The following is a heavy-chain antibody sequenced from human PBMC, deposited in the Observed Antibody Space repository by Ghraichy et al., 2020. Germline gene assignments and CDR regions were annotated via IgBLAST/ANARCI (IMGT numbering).Heavy chain of an antibody. CDR1: GGSISFHY. CDR3: ARHLNYYDSSGYQEGPFDI. D-gene: IGHD3-22*01. Sequence: SQTLSLTCTVSGGSISFHYWSWIRQSPGKGLEWIGYLYHMGSTDYNPSLKSRLTISLDTANNQFSLSLNSVTAADTAVYYCARHLNYYDSSGYQEGPFDIWSQGTLVTVSS. V-gene: IGHV4-59*08. CDR2: LYHMGST. J-gene: IGHJ3*02.